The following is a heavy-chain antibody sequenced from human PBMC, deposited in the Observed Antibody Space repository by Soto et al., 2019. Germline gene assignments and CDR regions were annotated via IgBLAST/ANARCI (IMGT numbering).Heavy chain of an antibody. J-gene: IGHJ4*02. D-gene: IGHD3-10*01. V-gene: IGHV4-30-4*01. CDR1: SRSISSGSYY. CDR2: IYNSGTT. CDR3: ATSQIALRGVTN. Sequence: TLSLSRPVASRSISSGSYYWSWIRQPPGKVLEWSVYIYNSGTTYYKRSLKSRVTISVDTSKNQSSLKLSSVTAADTAVYYCATSQIALRGVTNWGQGTLVTVSS.